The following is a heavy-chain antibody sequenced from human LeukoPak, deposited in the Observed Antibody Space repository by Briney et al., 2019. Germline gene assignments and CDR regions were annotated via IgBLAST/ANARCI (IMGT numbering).Heavy chain of an antibody. CDR1: GYTFTGYY. CDR2: INPNSGGR. J-gene: IGHJ3*02. CDR3: ARANGDQRSNAFDI. V-gene: IGHV1-2*06. D-gene: IGHD4-17*01. Sequence: SSVTLSCKASGYTFTGYYMHWVRPARGQGLEWVGRINPNSGGRNYDQKFQGRVTMTMDTSISTAYMELSRLRSDDTAVYYCARANGDQRSNAFDIWGQGTMVTASS.